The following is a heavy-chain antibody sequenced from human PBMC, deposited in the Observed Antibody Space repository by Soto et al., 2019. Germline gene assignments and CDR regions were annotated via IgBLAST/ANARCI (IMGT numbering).Heavy chain of an antibody. CDR3: ARAGYYYDSSGYYPGYFDY. V-gene: IGHV1-8*01. J-gene: IGHJ4*02. D-gene: IGHD3-22*01. CDR1: GYTFTSYD. CDR2: MNPNSGNT. Sequence: QVQLVQSGAEVKKPGASVKVSCKASGYTFTSYDINWVRQATGQGLEWMGWMNPNSGNTGYAQKFQGRVTMTRNTSISTAYMELSSLRSEDTAVYYCARAGYYYDSSGYYPGYFDYWGQGTLVTVSS.